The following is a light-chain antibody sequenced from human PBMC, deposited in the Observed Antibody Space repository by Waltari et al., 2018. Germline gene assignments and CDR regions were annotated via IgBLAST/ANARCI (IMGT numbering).Light chain of an antibody. CDR3: QQAASFPLT. Sequence: IQMTQSPSSVSASVGDRVTVTFRASQGINSWLAWYQQKPGRAPKLLIYGASSLQSGVPSRFSGSGSGTDFTLTISSLQPDDFATYYCQQAASFPLTFGGGTKVEIK. CDR2: GAS. J-gene: IGKJ4*01. CDR1: QGINSW. V-gene: IGKV1-12*01.